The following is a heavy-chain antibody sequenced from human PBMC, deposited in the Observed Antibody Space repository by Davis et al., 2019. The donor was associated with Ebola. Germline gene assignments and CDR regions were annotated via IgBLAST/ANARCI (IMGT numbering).Heavy chain of an antibody. D-gene: IGHD3-22*01. Sequence: PSETLSLTCAVSGGSISSGGYSWSWIRQPPGKGLEWIGYIYHSGSTYYNPSLKSRVTISVDRSKNQFSLKLSSVTAADTAVYYCARHTSPYYDSTMASGWFDPWGQGTLVTVSS. CDR1: GGSISSGGYS. V-gene: IGHV4-30-2*01. CDR2: IYHSGST. J-gene: IGHJ5*02. CDR3: ARHTSPYYDSTMASGWFDP.